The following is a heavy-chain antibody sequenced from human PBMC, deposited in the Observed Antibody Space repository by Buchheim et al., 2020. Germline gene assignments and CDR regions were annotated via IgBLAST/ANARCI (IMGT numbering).Heavy chain of an antibody. Sequence: EVQVVQSGPEAKKPGEYLRISCKGSGYSFSTYWIAWVRQMPGKGLEWMGVIYPGDSDARYSPSFQDRVTLSVDKSINTAYLQWGSLMASDTAIYYCARRAFDSDGHHGFDIWGQGT. CDR3: ARRAFDSDGHHGFDI. CDR1: GYSFSTYW. J-gene: IGHJ3*02. V-gene: IGHV5-51*01. D-gene: IGHD2-15*01. CDR2: IYPGDSDA.